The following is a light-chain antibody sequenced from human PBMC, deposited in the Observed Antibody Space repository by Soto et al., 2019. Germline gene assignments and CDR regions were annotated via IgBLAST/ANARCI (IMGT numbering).Light chain of an antibody. CDR2: DAS. J-gene: IGKJ2*01. Sequence: DIQMTQSPSTLSASVGDRVTITCRASQSISSWLAWYQQKAGKAPKVLIYDASSLESGVPSRFSGSGSGTEFTLTISSLQPDDFATYYCQEYNSYSSFTFGQGTKLEIK. CDR1: QSISSW. V-gene: IGKV1-5*01. CDR3: QEYNSYSSFT.